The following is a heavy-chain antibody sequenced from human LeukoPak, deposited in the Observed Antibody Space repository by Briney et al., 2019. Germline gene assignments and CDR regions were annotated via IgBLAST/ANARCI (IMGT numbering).Heavy chain of an antibody. CDR2: VRFGGSNE. D-gene: IGHD6-19*01. J-gene: IGHJ4*02. Sequence: GGSLRLSCAASGFVFSNYGMHWVRQAPGKGLEGVAFVRFGGSNEYYADSVEGRFTISRDNSKNTLFLHMNSLRAEDTAVYSCAKESGSGYRSEGPHYWGLGTLVTVSS. CDR3: AKESGSGYRSEGPHY. CDR1: GFVFSNYG. V-gene: IGHV3-30*02.